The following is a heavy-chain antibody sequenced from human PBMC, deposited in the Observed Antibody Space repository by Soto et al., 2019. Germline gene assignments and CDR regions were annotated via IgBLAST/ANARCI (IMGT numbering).Heavy chain of an antibody. D-gene: IGHD2-15*01. J-gene: IGHJ4*02. CDR2: IYYSGST. Sequence: PSETLSLTCTVSGGSISSGGYYWSWIRQHPGKGLEWIGHIYYSGSTYYNPSLKSRVTISVDTSKNQFSQKLSSVTAADTAVYYCARDLGGWPDYWGQGTLVTVSS. V-gene: IGHV4-31*03. CDR3: ARDLGGWPDY. CDR1: GGSISSGGYY.